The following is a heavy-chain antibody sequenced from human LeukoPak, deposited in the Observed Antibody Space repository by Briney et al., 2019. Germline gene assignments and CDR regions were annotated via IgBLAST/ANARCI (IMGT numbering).Heavy chain of an antibody. J-gene: IGHJ4*02. Sequence: GGSLRLSCAASGFTFSTCAMGWVRQAPGKGLVWVSRIDSDGSSTIYADSVKGRFTISRDNAKNTLNLQMNSLRAEDTGLYYCARSGAPTPDYWGQGTLVIVSS. CDR3: ARSGAPTPDY. D-gene: IGHD2-15*01. CDR2: IDSDGSST. CDR1: GFTFSTCA. V-gene: IGHV3-74*01.